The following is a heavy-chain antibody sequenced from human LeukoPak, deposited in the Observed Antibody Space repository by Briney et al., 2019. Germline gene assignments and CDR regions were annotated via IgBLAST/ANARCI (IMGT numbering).Heavy chain of an antibody. CDR3: ARGRAGYSSSWDEFDY. J-gene: IGHJ4*02. V-gene: IGHV1-46*01. CDR2: INPSGGST. Sequence: GASVKVSCKASGYTFTSYYMHWVRQAPGQGLEWMGIINPSGGSTSYAQKFQGRVTMTRDTSTSTVYMELSSLRSEDTAVYYCARGRAGYSSSWDEFDYWGQGTLVTVSS. CDR1: GYTFTSYY. D-gene: IGHD6-13*01.